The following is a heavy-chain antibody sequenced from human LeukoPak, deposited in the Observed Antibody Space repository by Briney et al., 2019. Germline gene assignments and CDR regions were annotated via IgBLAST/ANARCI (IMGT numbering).Heavy chain of an antibody. CDR3: ARQRITMVRGVKVLVLYYFDY. D-gene: IGHD3-10*01. V-gene: IGHV3-23*01. Sequence: GGSLRLSCAASGFTFSSYGMSWVRQAPGKGLEWVSAIETSGGSTYYADSVKGRFTISRDNSKNTLFLQMNSLRAEDTAVYYCARQRITMVRGVKVLVLYYFDYWGQGTLVTVSS. CDR1: GFTFSSYG. J-gene: IGHJ4*02. CDR2: IETSGGST.